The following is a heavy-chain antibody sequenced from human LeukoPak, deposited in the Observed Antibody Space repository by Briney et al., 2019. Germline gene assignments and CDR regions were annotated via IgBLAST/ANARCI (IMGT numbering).Heavy chain of an antibody. D-gene: IGHD2-8*01. V-gene: IGHV3-66*02. CDR2: IYSGGST. J-gene: IGHJ4*02. Sequence: GGSLRLSCAGSGFSFSSYGVNWVRQAPGKGLEWVSVIYSGGSTYYADSVKGRFTISRDDSKNTLYLQMNSLRVEDTAVYYCAGGLGVLMLDWGQGTLVTVSS. CDR1: GFSFSSYG. CDR3: AGGLGVLMLD.